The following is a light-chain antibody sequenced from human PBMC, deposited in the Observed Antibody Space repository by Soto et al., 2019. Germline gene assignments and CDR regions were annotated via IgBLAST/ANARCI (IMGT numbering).Light chain of an antibody. CDR2: EVS. CDR1: SSDIGAYDY. CDR3: SSYTSGSTRV. Sequence: QSVLAQPASVSGSPGPSIAISCTGTSSDIGAYDYVSWYQHFPDKPPKLIIYEVSHRPSGVSDRFSVSKSVNTATLTITRLQGEDEADYYFSSYTSGSTRVFGTGTKLTVL. J-gene: IGLJ1*01. V-gene: IGLV2-14*01.